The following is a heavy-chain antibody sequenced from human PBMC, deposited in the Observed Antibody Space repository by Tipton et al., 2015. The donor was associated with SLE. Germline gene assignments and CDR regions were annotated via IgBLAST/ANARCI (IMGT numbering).Heavy chain of an antibody. CDR1: GGSITSNNYY. D-gene: IGHD6-19*01. CDR3: AKQGPSAWYDFSYFDN. CDR2: IYNSGTT. V-gene: IGHV4-39*07. Sequence: TLSLTCTVSGGSITSNNYYWGWIRQPPGKGLEWIGSIYNSGTTYYNPSLKSRLITSVDVSKNQFSLKLNSVTAADTAVYYCAKQGPSAWYDFSYFDNWGQGILVTVSS. J-gene: IGHJ4*02.